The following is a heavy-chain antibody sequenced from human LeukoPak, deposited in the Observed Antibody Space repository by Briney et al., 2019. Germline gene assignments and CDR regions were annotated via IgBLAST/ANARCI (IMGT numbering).Heavy chain of an antibody. D-gene: IGHD2-2*03. CDR3: ARDRWYGYCSSTSCLDVVYYYYGMDV. V-gene: IGHV4-30-4*01. CDR2: IYYSGST. Sequence: SETLSLTCTVSGGSISSGDYYWSWIRQPPGKGLEWIGYIYYSGSTYYNPSLKSRVTISVDTSKNQFSLKLSSVTAADTAVYYCARDRWYGYCSSTSCLDVVYYYYGMDVWAKGPRSPSP. J-gene: IGHJ6*02. CDR1: GGSISSGDYY.